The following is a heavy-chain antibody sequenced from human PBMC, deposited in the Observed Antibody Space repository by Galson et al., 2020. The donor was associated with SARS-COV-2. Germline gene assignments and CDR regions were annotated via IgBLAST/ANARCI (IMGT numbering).Heavy chain of an antibody. CDR1: GFTFGGYA. D-gene: IGHD1-26*01. V-gene: IGHV3-49*03. Sequence: GESLKISCTASGFTFGGYAMSWFRQAPGKGLEWVGYIRSKAYGGTTEYAASVKGRFTISRDDSKSIAYLQMNSLKTEDTAIYYCTRDRWDPFEYWGQGTLVTVSS. CDR3: TRDRWDPFEY. J-gene: IGHJ4*02. CDR2: IRSKAYGGTT.